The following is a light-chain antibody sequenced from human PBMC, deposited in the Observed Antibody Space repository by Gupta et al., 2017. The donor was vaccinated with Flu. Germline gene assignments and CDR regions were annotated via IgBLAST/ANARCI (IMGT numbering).Light chain of an antibody. Sequence: QQTPAQTPRPLIYNTNTRSSGVPGRFSGSIDGKRAVLTITGAQAEDEADYYGILYAGDGIWVFGGGTKLSV. CDR2: NTN. J-gene: IGLJ3*02. V-gene: IGLV8-61*01. CDR3: ILYAGDGIWV.